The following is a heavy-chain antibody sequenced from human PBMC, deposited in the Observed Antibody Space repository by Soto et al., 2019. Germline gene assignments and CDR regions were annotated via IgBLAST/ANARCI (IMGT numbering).Heavy chain of an antibody. J-gene: IGHJ6*02. V-gene: IGHV1-69*13. CDR3: ATGIAVHYYYGMDV. Sequence: ASVKVSCNASWRTFSTYATGCVGQARGKGIEWMGGIIPIFDTANYAQKFQGRVTITADESTSRAYMELSRMRSDDTAVYSCATGIAVHYYYGMDVWGQGTTVTVSS. D-gene: IGHD6-19*01. CDR1: WRTFSTYA. CDR2: IIPIFDTA.